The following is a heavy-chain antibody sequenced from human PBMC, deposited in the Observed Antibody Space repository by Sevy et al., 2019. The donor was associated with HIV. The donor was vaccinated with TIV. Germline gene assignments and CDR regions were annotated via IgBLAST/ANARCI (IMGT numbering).Heavy chain of an antibody. J-gene: IGHJ5*02. D-gene: IGHD3-22*01. CDR1: GFTFNTYT. V-gene: IGHV3-21*01. CDR2: ITSSSGYI. CDR3: AREHSGGSYCFDN. Sequence: GGSLRLSCAASGFTFNTYTMNWVRQTPGKGLEWVSSITSSSGYIYYADSVKGRFAISRDNGENSLYLQMDSLRVEDTGVYYCAREHSGGSYCFDNWGQGAQVTVSS.